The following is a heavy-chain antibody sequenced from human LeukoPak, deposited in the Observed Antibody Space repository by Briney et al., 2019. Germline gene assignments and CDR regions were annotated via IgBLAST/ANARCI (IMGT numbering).Heavy chain of an antibody. Sequence: GGSLRLSCAASGFTFSNAWMSWVRQAPGKGLEWVGRIKSKTDGGTTDYAAPVKGRFTISRDDSKNTLYLQMNSLKTEDTAVYYCTTDIVVVPAASYYYGMDVWGQGTTVTVS. J-gene: IGHJ6*02. CDR3: TTDIVVVPAASYYYGMDV. CDR1: GFTFSNAW. CDR2: IKSKTDGGTT. V-gene: IGHV3-15*01. D-gene: IGHD2-2*01.